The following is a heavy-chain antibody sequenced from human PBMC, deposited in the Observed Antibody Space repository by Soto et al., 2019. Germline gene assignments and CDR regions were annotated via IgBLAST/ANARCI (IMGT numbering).Heavy chain of an antibody. CDR3: ARVRVIRSNWFDP. CDR1: GYTFTGYG. J-gene: IGHJ5*02. Sequence: ASVKVSCKASGYTFTGYGISWVRQAPGQGLEWMGWISAYNGNTNYAQKLQGRVTMTTDTSTSTAYMELRSLGSDGTAVYYCARVRVIRSNWFDPWGQGTLVTVSS. CDR2: ISAYNGNT. V-gene: IGHV1-18*01. D-gene: IGHD3-22*01.